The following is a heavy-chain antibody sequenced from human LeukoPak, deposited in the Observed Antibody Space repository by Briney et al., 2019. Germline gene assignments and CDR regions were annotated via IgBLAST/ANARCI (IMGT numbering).Heavy chain of an antibody. V-gene: IGHV5-51*01. CDR3: ARLISSSWYEFDF. CDR1: GYIFTNFR. Sequence: GESLKISCKASGYIFTNFRIGWVRQMPGKGLEWMGIISPGNSDTRYRPSFQGQVTMSADKSISTAYLQWNSLKASDSALYYCARLISSSWYEFDFWGQGTLVTVSS. D-gene: IGHD6-13*01. J-gene: IGHJ4*02. CDR2: ISPGNSDT.